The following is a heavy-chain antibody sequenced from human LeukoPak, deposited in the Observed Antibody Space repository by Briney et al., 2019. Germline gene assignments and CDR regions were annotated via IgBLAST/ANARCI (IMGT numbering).Heavy chain of an antibody. CDR2: ILHDGSDK. CDR3: VRDGMAGTPNAFDV. Sequence: GRSLRLSCAGSGFIFTPYTMDWVRQAPGKGLEWVALILHDGSDKNYADSVKGRFTISRDNSKNTVHLQMNNLRPDDTAVYYCVRDGMAGTPNAFDVWGQGTMVTVSS. D-gene: IGHD6-19*01. CDR1: GFIFTPYT. J-gene: IGHJ3*01. V-gene: IGHV3-30*04.